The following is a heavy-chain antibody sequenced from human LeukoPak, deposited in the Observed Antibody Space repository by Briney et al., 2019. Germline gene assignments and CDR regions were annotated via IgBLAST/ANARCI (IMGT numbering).Heavy chain of an antibody. D-gene: IGHD6-19*01. Sequence: GGSLRLSCVASGFTLSTYWMSWVRQAPGKGLEWVANMNQDGSEKYYVDSLKGRFTISRDNAKNSLYLQMNSLRAEDTAVYYCARDPPGLEVAGYDYWGQGTLVTVSS. CDR1: GFTLSTYW. J-gene: IGHJ4*02. CDR2: MNQDGSEK. V-gene: IGHV3-7*01. CDR3: ARDPPGLEVAGYDY.